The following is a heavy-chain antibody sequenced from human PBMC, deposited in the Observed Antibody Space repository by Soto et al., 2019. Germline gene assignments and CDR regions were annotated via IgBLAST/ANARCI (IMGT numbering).Heavy chain of an antibody. V-gene: IGHV3-30*18. CDR3: AKDSNIVVVVYEYMDV. CDR2: ISYDGSNK. CDR1: GFTFSSYG. D-gene: IGHD2-15*01. Sequence: QVQLVESGGGVVQPGRSLRLSCAASGFTFSSYGMHWVRQAPGKGLEWVAVISYDGSNKYYADSVKGRFTISRDNSKNTLYLQMNSLRAEDTAVYYCAKDSNIVVVVYEYMDVWGKGTTVTVSS. J-gene: IGHJ6*03.